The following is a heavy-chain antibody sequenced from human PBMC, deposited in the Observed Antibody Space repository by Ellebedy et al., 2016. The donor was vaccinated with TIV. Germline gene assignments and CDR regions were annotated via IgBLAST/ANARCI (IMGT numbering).Heavy chain of an antibody. V-gene: IGHV1-18*04. CDR3: ARDIPYVDTAMVTSKYGMDV. CDR2: ISAYNGNT. J-gene: IGHJ6*02. D-gene: IGHD5-18*01. Sequence: AASVKVSCKASGYTFTSYGISWVRQAPGQGLEWMGWISAYNGNTNYAQKLQGRVTMTTDTSTSTAYMELSSLRSEDTAVYYCARDIPYVDTAMVTSKYGMDVWGQGTTVTVSS. CDR1: GYTFTSYG.